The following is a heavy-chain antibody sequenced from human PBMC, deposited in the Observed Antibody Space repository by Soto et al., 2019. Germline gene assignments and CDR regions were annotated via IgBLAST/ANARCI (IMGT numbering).Heavy chain of an antibody. CDR3: AREPWHRSGTYYYGMDV. D-gene: IGHD6-19*01. CDR2: ISAYNGNT. V-gene: IGHV1-18*01. Sequence: ASVKVSCKASGYTFTSYGISWVRQAPGQGLEWMGWISAYNGNTNYAQKLQGRLTMTTDTSTSTAYMELRSLRSDDTAVYYCAREPWHRSGTYYYGMDVWGQGTTATVS. CDR1: GYTFTSYG. J-gene: IGHJ6*02.